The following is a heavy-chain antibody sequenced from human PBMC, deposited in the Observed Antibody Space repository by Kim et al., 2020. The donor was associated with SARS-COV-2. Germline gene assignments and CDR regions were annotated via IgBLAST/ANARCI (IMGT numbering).Heavy chain of an antibody. V-gene: IGHV4-39*07. D-gene: IGHD3-10*01. CDR3: HITEVGSGSYYTFDY. J-gene: IGHJ4*02. Sequence: SVTLSLTCTVSGGSISSSSYYWGWIRQPPGKGLEWIGSIYYSGSTYYNPSLKSRVTISVDTSKNQFSLKLSSVTAADTAVYYCHITEVGSGSYYTFDYWGQGTLVTVSS. CDR2: IYYSGST. CDR1: GGSISSSSYY.